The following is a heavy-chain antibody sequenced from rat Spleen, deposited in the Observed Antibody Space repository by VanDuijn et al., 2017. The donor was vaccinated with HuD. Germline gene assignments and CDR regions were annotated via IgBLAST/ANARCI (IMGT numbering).Heavy chain of an antibody. CDR1: GFTFNNYW. V-gene: IGHV5-31*01. Sequence: EVQLVESGGGLVQPGRSLKLSCVASGFTFNNYWMSWIRQAPGKGLEWVASITNTGGSIYYADSVKGRFTISRDNAQNTLYLQMHSLRSEDTATYYCTGPFDYWGQGVMVTVSS. CDR2: ITNTGGSI. J-gene: IGHJ2*01. CDR3: TGPFDY.